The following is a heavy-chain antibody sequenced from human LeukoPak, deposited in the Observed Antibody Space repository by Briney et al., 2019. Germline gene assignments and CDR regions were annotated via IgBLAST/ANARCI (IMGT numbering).Heavy chain of an antibody. CDR3: VRESLGTNIFGVVDY. V-gene: IGHV4-61*01. D-gene: IGHD3-3*02. J-gene: IGHJ4*02. Sequence: PSETLSLTCTVSGDSVSSGNHYWSWIRQPPGKGLEWIGYVYYNGGADYNSSLKSRVTISLDTSKNQFTLKLTSVTAADTAVYYCVRESLGTNIFGVVDYWGQGILVTVSP. CDR1: GDSVSSGNHY. CDR2: VYYNGGA.